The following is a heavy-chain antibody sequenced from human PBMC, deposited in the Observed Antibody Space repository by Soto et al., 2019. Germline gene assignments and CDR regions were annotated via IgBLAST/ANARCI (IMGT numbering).Heavy chain of an antibody. CDR1: GCTFSSYA. CDR2: IIPIFGTA. J-gene: IGHJ6*02. CDR3: ARDGDTGYYYGMDV. Sequence: SVKVSCKASGCTFSSYAISWVRQAPGQGLEWMGGIIPIFGTANYAQKFQGRVTITADKSTSTAYMELSSLRSEDTAVYYCARDGDTGYYYGMDVWGQGTTVTVSS. D-gene: IGHD5-18*01. V-gene: IGHV1-69*06.